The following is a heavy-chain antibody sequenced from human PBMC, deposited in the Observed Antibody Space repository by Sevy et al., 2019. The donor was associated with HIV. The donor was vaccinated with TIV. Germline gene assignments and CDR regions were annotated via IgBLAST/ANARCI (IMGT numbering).Heavy chain of an antibody. J-gene: IGHJ3*02. D-gene: IGHD3-22*01. CDR3: ATLKVVVITVPHDAFDI. CDR2: ISYDGSNK. CDR1: GFTFSSYA. Sequence: GGSLRLSCAASGFTFSSYAMHWVRQAPGKGLEWVAVISYDGSNKYYADSVKGRFTISRDNSKNTLYLQMNSLRAEDTAVYYCATLKVVVITVPHDAFDIWGQWTMVTVSS. V-gene: IGHV3-30-3*01.